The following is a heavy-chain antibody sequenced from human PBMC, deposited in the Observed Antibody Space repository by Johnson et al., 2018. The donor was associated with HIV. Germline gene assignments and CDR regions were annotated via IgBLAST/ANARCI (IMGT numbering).Heavy chain of an antibody. V-gene: IGHV3-33*06. J-gene: IGHJ3*02. Sequence: QMLLVESGGGVVQPGRSLRLSCTASGFTFSSYGMHWVRQAPGKGLEWVAVIWYDGSNKYYADSVKGRFTISRDNSKNTLYLQMNSLRAEDTAVYYCAKDLFTEREDDVFDSWGQGTMVTVAS. CDR2: IWYDGSNK. D-gene: IGHD1-26*01. CDR3: AKDLFTEREDDVFDS. CDR1: GFTFSSYG.